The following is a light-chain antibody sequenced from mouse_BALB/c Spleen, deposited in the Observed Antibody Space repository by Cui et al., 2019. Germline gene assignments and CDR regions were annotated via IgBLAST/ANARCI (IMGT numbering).Light chain of an antibody. J-gene: IGKJ1*01. CDR3: HQWSSYGT. CDR2: SSA. CDR1: SCVSY. V-gene: IGKV4-80*01. Sequence: QVVPTQSPAITSASLGGEVTLSCSASSCVSYVHWYQQKSGTSPKLLIYSSAHLACGVPSRFSGSGSGTFYSRTISSVEAEDATDYYCHQWSSYGTFGGGTKLEIK.